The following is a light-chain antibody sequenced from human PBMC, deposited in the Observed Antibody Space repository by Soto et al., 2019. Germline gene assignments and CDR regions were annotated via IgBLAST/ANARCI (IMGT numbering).Light chain of an antibody. J-gene: IGKJ1*01. Sequence: EIVLTQSPGTLSLSPGERAILSCRDSQSITNNYLAWYQQKPGQAPRLLIYLASNRAAGIPDRFSGSGSGADFTLTINRLEPEDFAVYHCQQYGSSPWTFGQGTKVDIK. CDR1: QSITNNY. CDR3: QQYGSSPWT. CDR2: LAS. V-gene: IGKV3-20*01.